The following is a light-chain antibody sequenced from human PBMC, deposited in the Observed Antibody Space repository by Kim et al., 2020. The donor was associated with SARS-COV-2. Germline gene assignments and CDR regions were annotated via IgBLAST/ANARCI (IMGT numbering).Light chain of an antibody. V-gene: IGLV2-14*03. Sequence: GRTITVTCAGTSSDVGGYNYVSWYQQHPGKAPKLMIYDVSHRPSGVSNRFSGSKSGNTASLTISGLQAEDEADYYCSSYTSSSTLVFGTGTKVTVL. CDR1: SSDVGGYNY. J-gene: IGLJ1*01. CDR2: DVS. CDR3: SSYTSSSTLV.